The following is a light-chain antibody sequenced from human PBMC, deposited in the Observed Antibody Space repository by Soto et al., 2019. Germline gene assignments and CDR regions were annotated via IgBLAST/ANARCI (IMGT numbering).Light chain of an antibody. J-gene: IGKJ5*01. V-gene: IGKV1-5*03. CDR3: QQYNSFSIT. CDR2: KAS. Sequence: IPMTPSPSTLSASVGDRFTITCLASQSISSWLAWYQQKPGKAPKLLIYKASSLESGVPSRLSGSGSGTEFTLTISSLQPDDFATYYCQQYNSFSITFGQGTRLEIK. CDR1: QSISSW.